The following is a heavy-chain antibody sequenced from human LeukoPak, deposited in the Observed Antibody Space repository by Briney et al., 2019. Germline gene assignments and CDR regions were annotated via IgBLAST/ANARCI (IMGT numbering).Heavy chain of an antibody. CDR1: GFTFSNYA. Sequence: PGRSLRLSCAASGFTFSNYAMHWVRQAPGKGLEWVAVISSDGSNKYYADSVKGRFTISRDNSKNTLYLQMNSLRAGDTAVYYCFFPGVTGKVYWGQGTLVTVSS. CDR2: ISSDGSNK. J-gene: IGHJ4*02. D-gene: IGHD1-1*01. V-gene: IGHV3-30-3*01. CDR3: FFPGVTGKVY.